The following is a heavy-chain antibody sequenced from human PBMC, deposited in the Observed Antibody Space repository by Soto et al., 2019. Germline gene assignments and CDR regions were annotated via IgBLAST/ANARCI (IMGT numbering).Heavy chain of an antibody. Sequence: ASVKVSCKASGYTFTSYAMHWVRQAPGQGLEWMGWISAYNGNTNYAQKLQGRVTMTTDTSTSTAYMELRSLRSDDTAVYYCGKVISPETFYSSGGPPPAYSYSYMDVGGKGTTFPFSS. CDR2: ISAYNGNT. J-gene: IGHJ6*03. D-gene: IGHD6-25*01. CDR1: GYTFTSYA. V-gene: IGHV1-18*01. CDR3: GKVISPETFYSSGGPPPAYSYSYMDV.